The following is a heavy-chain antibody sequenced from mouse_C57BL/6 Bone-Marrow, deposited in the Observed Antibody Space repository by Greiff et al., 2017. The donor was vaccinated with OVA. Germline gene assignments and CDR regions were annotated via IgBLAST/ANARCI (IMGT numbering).Heavy chain of an antibody. CDR2: IYPRDGST. J-gene: IGHJ4*01. D-gene: IGHD1-1*01. V-gene: IGHV1-85*01. Sequence: VQLQQSGPELVKPGASVKLSCKASGYTFTSYDINWVKQRPGQGLEWIGWIYPRDGSTKYNEKFKGKATLTVDTSSSTAYMELHSLTSEDSAVYFCARKEGVILLRYNAMDYWGQGTSVTVSS. CDR1: GYTFTSYD. CDR3: ARKEGVILLRYNAMDY.